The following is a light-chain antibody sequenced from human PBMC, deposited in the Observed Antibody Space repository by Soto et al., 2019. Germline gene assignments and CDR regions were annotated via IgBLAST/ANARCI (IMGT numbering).Light chain of an antibody. J-gene: IGKJ1*01. CDR2: AAS. CDR1: QSISSY. CDR3: QQSYNTPPT. V-gene: IGKV1-39*01. Sequence: DIQMTQSPSSLSASVGDRVTITCRASQSISSYLNWYQQKPGKAPKLLIYAASSLQSGVPSRFSGSGSGTDFTLTISSLQPEDVSTYYCQQSYNTPPTFGQGTKVEIK.